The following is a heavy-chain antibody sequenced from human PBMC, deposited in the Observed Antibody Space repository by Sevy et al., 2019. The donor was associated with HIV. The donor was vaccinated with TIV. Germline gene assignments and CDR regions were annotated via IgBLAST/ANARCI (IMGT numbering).Heavy chain of an antibody. D-gene: IGHD3-10*01. Sequence: GGSLRLSCAASGLTFSSYDMSWVRQAPGKGLEWVSVISGSGGSTYYADSVKGRFTISRDNSKNTLYLQMNSLRAEDTAVYYCARITMVRGVIMHFDYWGQGTLVTVSS. CDR1: GLTFSSYD. V-gene: IGHV3-23*01. CDR3: ARITMVRGVIMHFDY. J-gene: IGHJ4*02. CDR2: ISGSGGST.